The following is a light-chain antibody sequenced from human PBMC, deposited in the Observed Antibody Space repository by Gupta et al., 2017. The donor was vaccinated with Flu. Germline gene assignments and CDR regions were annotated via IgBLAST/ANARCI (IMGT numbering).Light chain of an antibody. J-gene: IGLJ3*02. CDR3: AAWDDSLTGPV. V-gene: IGLV1-47*01. CDR2: SNN. CDR1: SSNIGGHY. Sequence: RVTISCSRSSSNIGGHYVYWYQQLPRTAPRLLIYSNNQRPSGVPDRFSGAKSGTSASLAISGLRSEDEADYYCAAWDDSLTGPVFGGGTKLTVL.